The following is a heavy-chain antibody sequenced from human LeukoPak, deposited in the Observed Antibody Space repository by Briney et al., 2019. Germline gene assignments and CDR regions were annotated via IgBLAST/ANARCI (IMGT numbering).Heavy chain of an antibody. CDR2: IIPIFGTA. CDR3: ARDRQLEGPFDY. CDR1: GGTFSSYA. V-gene: IGHV1-69*05. D-gene: IGHD2-2*01. J-gene: IGHJ4*02. Sequence: GASVNVSCKASGGTFSSYAISWVRQAPGQGLEWMGGIIPIFGTANYAQKFQGRVTITTDESTSTAYMELSSLRSEDTAVYYCARDRQLEGPFDYWGQGTLVTVSS.